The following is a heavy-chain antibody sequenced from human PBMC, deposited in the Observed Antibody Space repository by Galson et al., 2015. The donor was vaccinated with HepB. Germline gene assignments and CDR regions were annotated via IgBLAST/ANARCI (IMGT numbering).Heavy chain of an antibody. CDR1: GGTFSSYA. V-gene: IGHV1-69*06. Sequence: SVKVSCKASGGTFSSYAISWVRQAPGQGLEWMGGIIPIFGTANYAQKFQGRVTITADKSTSTAYMELSSLRSEDTAVYYCARGDYYDSSGPFWFDPWGQGTLVTVSS. J-gene: IGHJ5*02. D-gene: IGHD3-22*01. CDR2: IIPIFGTA. CDR3: ARGDYYDSSGPFWFDP.